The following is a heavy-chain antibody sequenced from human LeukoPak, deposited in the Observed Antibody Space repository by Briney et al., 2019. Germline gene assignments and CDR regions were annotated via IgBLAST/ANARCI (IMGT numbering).Heavy chain of an antibody. V-gene: IGHV3-21*01. CDR3: ARAEVGTNDY. CDR1: GFTFSSYG. J-gene: IGHJ4*02. CDR2: ISSSSSYI. D-gene: IGHD2-21*02. Sequence: PGGSLRLSCAASGFTFSSYGMHWVRQAPGKGLEWVSSISSSSSYIYYADSVKGRFTISRDNAKNSLYLQMNSLRAEDTAVYYCARAEVGTNDYWGQGTLVTVSS.